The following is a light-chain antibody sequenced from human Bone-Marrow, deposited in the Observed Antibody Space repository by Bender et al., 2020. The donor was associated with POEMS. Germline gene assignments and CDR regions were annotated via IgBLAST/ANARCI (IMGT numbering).Light chain of an antibody. J-gene: IGLJ1*01. V-gene: IGLV3-25*02. CDR3: QSTDSDNYV. Sequence: YELTQPPSVSVSPGQTARITCSGDTLSKQYAYWYQQKAGQAPVLIIYKDTERPSGISERFSGSSSGTTVTLIISGVQAEDEADYYCQSTDSDNYVFGTGTKVTVL. CDR2: KDT. CDR1: TLSKQY.